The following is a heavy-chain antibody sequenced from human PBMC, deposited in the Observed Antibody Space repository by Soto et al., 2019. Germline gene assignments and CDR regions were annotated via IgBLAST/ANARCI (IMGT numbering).Heavy chain of an antibody. CDR1: GFTFSSYA. CDR2: ISGSGGST. CDR3: AKDFSPHSSPYDYVWGSYRLKKENYFDY. V-gene: IGHV3-23*01. Sequence: GGSLRLSCAASGFTFSSYAMSWVRQAPGKGLEWVSAISGSGGSTYYADSVKGRFTISRDNSKNTLYLQMNSLRAEDTAVYYCAKDFSPHSSPYDYVWGSYRLKKENYFDYWGQGTLVTVSS. D-gene: IGHD3-16*02. J-gene: IGHJ4*02.